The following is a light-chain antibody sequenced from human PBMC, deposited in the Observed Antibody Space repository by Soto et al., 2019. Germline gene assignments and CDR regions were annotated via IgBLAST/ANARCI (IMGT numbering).Light chain of an antibody. Sequence: EIALTQSPGTLSLSPGERATLSCRASQSLSINYLAWYQQKPAQAPRLLIYAASRRATGIPDRFSGSGSGTDFTLTISRLEPEDFAVYYCQQYISTPWTFGQGTKMEIK. CDR1: QSLSINY. CDR3: QQYISTPWT. V-gene: IGKV3-20*01. CDR2: AAS. J-gene: IGKJ1*01.